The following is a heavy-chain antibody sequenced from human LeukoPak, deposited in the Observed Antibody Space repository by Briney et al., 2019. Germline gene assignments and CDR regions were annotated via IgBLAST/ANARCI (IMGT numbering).Heavy chain of an antibody. J-gene: IGHJ4*02. D-gene: IGHD1-26*01. Sequence: PWGSLRLSCAASGFTVSSNYMSWVRPAPGKGLECVSVIYSGGSTYYADSVKGRFTISRDNSKNTLYLQMTGLRAEDTAVYYCARERGRGRDSPWFDYWGQGTLVTVSS. CDR2: IYSGGST. V-gene: IGHV3-53*01. CDR1: GFTVSSNY. CDR3: ARERGRGRDSPWFDY.